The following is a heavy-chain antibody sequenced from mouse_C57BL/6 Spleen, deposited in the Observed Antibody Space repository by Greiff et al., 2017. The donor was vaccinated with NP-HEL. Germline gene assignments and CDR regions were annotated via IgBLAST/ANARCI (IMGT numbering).Heavy chain of an antibody. J-gene: IGHJ2*01. CDR2: INPNNGGT. CDR1: GYTFTDYN. CDR3: ARDLITTVVAPLFDY. V-gene: IGHV1-22*01. Sequence: EVQLQQSGPELVKPGASVKMSCKASGYTFTDYNMHWVKQSHGKSLEWIGYINPNNGGTSYNQKFKGKATLTVNKSSSTAYMELRSLTSEDSAVYYCARDLITTVVAPLFDYWGQGTTLTVSS. D-gene: IGHD1-1*01.